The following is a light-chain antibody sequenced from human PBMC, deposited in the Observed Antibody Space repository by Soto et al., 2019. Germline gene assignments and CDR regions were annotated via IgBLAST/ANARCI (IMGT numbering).Light chain of an antibody. V-gene: IGKV3-20*01. J-gene: IGKJ1*01. CDR1: LSVSSCY. Sequence: EIVLTQSPGTLSLSPGERATLSCRASLSVSSCYLAWYQQKPGQAPRLLIYGASSRATGISDRFSSSGSGTDFTLTIIRLEPEDFAVYYCQQYGSSPPTFGQGTKVDIK. CDR2: GAS. CDR3: QQYGSSPPT.